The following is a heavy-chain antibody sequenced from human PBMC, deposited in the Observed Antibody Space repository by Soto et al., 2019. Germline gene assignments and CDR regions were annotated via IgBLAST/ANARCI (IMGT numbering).Heavy chain of an antibody. CDR3: ARDAGDSSLDI. Sequence: PSETLSLTCTVSGGSISSGGYYWSWIRQHPGKGLEWIGYIYYSGSTYYNPPLKSRLTISVDTSKHQFSLKLSSVTAADTSVYYCARDAGDSSLDIWGQGTMVTVS. D-gene: IGHD3-22*01. V-gene: IGHV4-31*03. CDR2: IYYSGST. J-gene: IGHJ3*02. CDR1: GGSISSGGYY.